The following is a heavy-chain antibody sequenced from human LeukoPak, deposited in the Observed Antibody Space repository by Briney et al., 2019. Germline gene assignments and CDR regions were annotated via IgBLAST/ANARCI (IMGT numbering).Heavy chain of an antibody. Sequence: SDTVSLTCAVSGDSISRDIWWSWVRQPPGKGLECVGEIYHSESAKYNRSLKSRVTISVDKSKNQLSLMLTSVTAADTAVYYCARKGLSPPPGPQPDTRRTAFDSWGQGTMVTVSS. CDR1: GDSISRDIW. CDR3: ARKGLSPPPGPQPDTRRTAFDS. J-gene: IGHJ3*01. D-gene: IGHD1-1*01. CDR2: IYHSESA. V-gene: IGHV4-4*02.